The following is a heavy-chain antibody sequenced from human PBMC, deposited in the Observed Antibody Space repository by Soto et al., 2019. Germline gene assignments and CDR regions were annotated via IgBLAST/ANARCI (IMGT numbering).Heavy chain of an antibody. Sequence: SETLSLTCTVSGGSISTYYWSWIRQPPGGTLEWIGYIYASGATTYNPSLESRVTMSVDMPNNEFSLELTSLTAADTAVYYCARSHSFDGSIYHYYFDFWGQGTLVTVYS. CDR2: IYASGAT. CDR3: ARSHSFDGSIYHYYFDF. CDR1: GGSISTYY. V-gene: IGHV4-59*01. J-gene: IGHJ4*02. D-gene: IGHD3-10*01.